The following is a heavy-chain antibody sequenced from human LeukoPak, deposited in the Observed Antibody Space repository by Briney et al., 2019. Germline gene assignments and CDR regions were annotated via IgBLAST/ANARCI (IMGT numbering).Heavy chain of an antibody. CDR2: IIPILGIA. V-gene: IGHV1-69*04. J-gene: IGHJ4*02. Sequence: VASVKVSCKPSGGTLSSYAISWVRQAPGQGLEWMGRIIPILGIANYAQKFQGRVTITADKSTSTAYMELSSLRSEDTAVYYCARSTYYYDSSGYYFDYWGQGTLVTVSS. CDR1: GGTLSSYA. D-gene: IGHD3-22*01. CDR3: ARSTYYYDSSGYYFDY.